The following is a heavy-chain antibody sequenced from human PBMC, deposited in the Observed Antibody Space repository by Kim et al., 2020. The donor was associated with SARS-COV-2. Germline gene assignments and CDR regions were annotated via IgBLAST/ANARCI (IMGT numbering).Heavy chain of an antibody. CDR3: AGGAYGDVSFDY. J-gene: IGHJ4*02. Sequence: EQKVQGRVIMTQDTSTNTAYLELWSLRADDTAMYYCAGGAYGDVSFDYWGQGTLVTVSS. D-gene: IGHD4-17*01. V-gene: IGHV1-18*01.